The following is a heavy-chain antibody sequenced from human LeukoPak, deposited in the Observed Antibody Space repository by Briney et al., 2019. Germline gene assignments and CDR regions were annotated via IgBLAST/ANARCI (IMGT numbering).Heavy chain of an antibody. Sequence: GGSLRLSCAASGFTFSSYWMSWVRQAPGKGLEWVANIKQDGSEKYYVDSVKGRFTISRDNAKNSLYLQMDSLRAEDTAVYYCARARVVPAAMEGFDYWGQGTLVPVA. J-gene: IGHJ4*02. CDR2: IKQDGSEK. CDR1: GFTFSSYW. V-gene: IGHV3-7*01. D-gene: IGHD2-2*01. CDR3: ARARVVPAAMEGFDY.